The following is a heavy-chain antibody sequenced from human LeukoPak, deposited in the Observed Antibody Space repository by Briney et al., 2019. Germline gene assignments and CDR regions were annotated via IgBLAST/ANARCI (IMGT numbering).Heavy chain of an antibody. Sequence: SVKVSCKASGGTFSSYAISWVRQAPGQGLEWMGRVIPIFGTANYAQKFQGRVTITTDESTSTAYMELSSLRSEDTAVYYCARDRDYYDSSGPLPVFDYWGQGTLVTVSS. CDR3: ARDRDYYDSSGPLPVFDY. CDR1: GGTFSSYA. D-gene: IGHD3-22*01. V-gene: IGHV1-69*05. CDR2: VIPIFGTA. J-gene: IGHJ4*02.